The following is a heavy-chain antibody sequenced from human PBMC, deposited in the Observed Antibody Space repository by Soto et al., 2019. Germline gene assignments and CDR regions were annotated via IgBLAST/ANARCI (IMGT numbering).Heavy chain of an antibody. J-gene: IGHJ4*02. CDR2: VYYTGST. V-gene: IGHV4-59*12. D-gene: IGHD5-12*01. CDR3: ARGPYISGYYVIDS. Sequence: PSETLSLTCTVSGGSITNYYWTWIRQTPGKGLEWIGYVYYTGSTNYNPSFKSRLTMSADTSKNQFSLKVTSVTAADTAVYYCARGPYISGYYVIDSWSPGTLVTVSS. CDR1: GGSITNYY.